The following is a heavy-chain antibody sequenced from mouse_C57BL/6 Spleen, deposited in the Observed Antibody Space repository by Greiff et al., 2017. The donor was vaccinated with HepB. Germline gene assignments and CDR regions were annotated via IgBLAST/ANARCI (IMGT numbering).Heavy chain of an antibody. CDR3: ARDDGYSSFDY. Sequence: EVQRVESGGGLVQSGRSLRLSCATSGFTFSDFYMEWVRQAPGKGLEWIAASRNKANDYTTEYSASVKGRFIVSRDTSQSILYLQMNALRAEDTAIYYCARDDGYSSFDYWGQGTTLTVSS. CDR2: SRNKANDYTT. CDR1: GFTFSDFY. D-gene: IGHD2-3*01. V-gene: IGHV7-1*01. J-gene: IGHJ2*01.